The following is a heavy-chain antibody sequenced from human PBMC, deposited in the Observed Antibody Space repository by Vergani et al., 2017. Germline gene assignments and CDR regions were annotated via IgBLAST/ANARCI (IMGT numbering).Heavy chain of an antibody. CDR1: GFTFNQCG. CDR3: ARDLRLLYNRFDP. V-gene: IGHV3-33*01. Sequence: QVQLVESGGGVVQPGRSLRLSCAASGFTFNQCGMHWVRQAPGKGLEWVAVTWYDGNNKQYADSVKGRFTISRDNSKSTMYLQMNSLRDEDTGVYYCARDLRLLYNRFDPWGQGTLVTVSS. CDR2: TWYDGNNK. D-gene: IGHD1-14*01. J-gene: IGHJ5*02.